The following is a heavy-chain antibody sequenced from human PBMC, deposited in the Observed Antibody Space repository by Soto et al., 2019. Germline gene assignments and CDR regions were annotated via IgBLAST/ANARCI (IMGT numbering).Heavy chain of an antibody. CDR2: ISSSSSYI. CDR1: GFTLSSYS. D-gene: IGHD2-15*01. Sequence: GGSLRLSCAASGFTLSSYSMNWVRQAPGKGLEWVSSISSSSSYIYYADSVKGRFTISRDNAKNSLYLQMNSLRAEDTAVYYCARDRELLPSYIVVVVAATGAFDIWGQGTMVTVSS. J-gene: IGHJ3*02. V-gene: IGHV3-21*01. CDR3: ARDRELLPSYIVVVVAATGAFDI.